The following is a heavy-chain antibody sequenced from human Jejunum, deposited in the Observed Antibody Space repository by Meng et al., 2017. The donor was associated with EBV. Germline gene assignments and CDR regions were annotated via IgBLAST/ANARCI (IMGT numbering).Heavy chain of an antibody. CDR2: ITDSGGST. J-gene: IGHJ5*02. CDR1: GFTFNSHT. CDR3: AKLTRA. Sequence: LGGSGGGLVQPWGSSGLFLAAFGFTFNSHTMSWVRQAPGKGLEWVSAITDSGGSTYYTDSVKGRFTISRDNSKNTLYLQMNSLRAEDTAVYYCAKLTRAWGQGTLVTVSS. V-gene: IGHV3-23*04.